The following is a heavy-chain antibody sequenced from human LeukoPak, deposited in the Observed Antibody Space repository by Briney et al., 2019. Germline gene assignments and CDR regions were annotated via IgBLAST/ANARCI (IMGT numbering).Heavy chain of an antibody. CDR3: ASPFYYYYMDV. V-gene: IGHV4-34*01. CDR2: INHSGST. Sequence: SETLSLTCAVYGGSFSGYYWSWIRQPPGKGLEWIGEINHSGSTNYNPSLKSRVTISVDTSKNQFSLKLSSVTAADTAVYYCASPFYYYYMDVWGKGTTVTVSS. J-gene: IGHJ6*03. CDR1: GGSFSGYY.